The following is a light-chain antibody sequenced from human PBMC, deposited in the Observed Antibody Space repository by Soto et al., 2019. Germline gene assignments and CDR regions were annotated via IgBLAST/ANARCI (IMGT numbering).Light chain of an antibody. Sequence: DIRMTQYPSTLSASVGERVTISCRASQSVNNWLAWYQRKPGKAPKLLIHDASTLESGIPSRFSGSGSGTEFTLTISSLQPDDFATYYCQQYNSYWNFGQGTKVEIK. CDR2: DAS. V-gene: IGKV1-5*01. J-gene: IGKJ1*01. CDR3: QQYNSYWN. CDR1: QSVNNW.